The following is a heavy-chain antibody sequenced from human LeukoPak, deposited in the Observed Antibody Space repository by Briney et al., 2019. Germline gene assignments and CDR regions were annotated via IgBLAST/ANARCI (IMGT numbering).Heavy chain of an antibody. J-gene: IGHJ6*02. Sequence: SGGSLRLSCAASGMNFERYAMHWVRQRPGKGLECVGVISADGKADHADAVKGRFTVSRDNSKDSLSLQMSSLRDGDTALYYCATWAFYHDLDVWGQGTTVIVSS. V-gene: IGHV3-43*02. D-gene: IGHD1-26*01. CDR3: ATWAFYHDLDV. CDR1: GMNFERYA. CDR2: ISADGKA.